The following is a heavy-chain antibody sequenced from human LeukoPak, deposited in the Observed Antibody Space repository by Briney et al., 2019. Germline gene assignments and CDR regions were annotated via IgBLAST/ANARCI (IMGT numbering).Heavy chain of an antibody. CDR1: GYTFTSYG. J-gene: IGHJ4*02. CDR2: ISAYNGNT. D-gene: IGHD3-16*01. CDR3: ARLSTYYDYVWGISPEEYFDY. V-gene: IGHV1-18*01. Sequence: ASVKVSCKASGYTFTSYGISWVRQAPGQGLEWMGWISAYNGNTNYAQKLQGRVTMTTDTSTSTAYMELRSLRSDDTAVYYCARLSTYYDYVWGISPEEYFDYWGQGTLVTVSS.